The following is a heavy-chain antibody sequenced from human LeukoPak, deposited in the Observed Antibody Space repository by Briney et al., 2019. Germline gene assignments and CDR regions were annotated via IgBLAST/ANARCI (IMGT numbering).Heavy chain of an antibody. D-gene: IGHD2-21*02. CDR2: IYYSGST. J-gene: IGHJ6*02. V-gene: IGHV4-59*01. Sequence: SETLSLPCTVPGGSLSRYYWSEIRQPPGKGLEWIGNIYYSGSTNYNPSLKSRVTISVDTSRNQFSLKLSSVTAADTAVYYCARAGTAKYYYYGMDVWGQGTTVTVSS. CDR3: ARAGTAKYYYYGMDV. CDR1: GGSLSRYY.